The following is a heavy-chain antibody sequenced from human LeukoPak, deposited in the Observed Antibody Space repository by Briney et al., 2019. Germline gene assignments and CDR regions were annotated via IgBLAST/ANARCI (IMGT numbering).Heavy chain of an antibody. CDR2: IYPGDGST. Sequence: ASVKVSCKASGYTFTSNYIHWVRQAPGQGLEWMGMIYPGDGSTSYAQKFQGRVTVTRDTSTSTVHMELSGLRSEDTAVYYCARDQEGFDYWGQGTLVTVSS. CDR1: GYTFTSNY. V-gene: IGHV1-46*01. J-gene: IGHJ4*02. CDR3: ARDQEGFDY.